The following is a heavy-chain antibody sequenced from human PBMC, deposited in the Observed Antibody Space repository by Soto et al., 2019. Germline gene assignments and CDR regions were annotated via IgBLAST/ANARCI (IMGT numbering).Heavy chain of an antibody. CDR2: ISYDGNTK. J-gene: IGHJ6*02. Sequence: QVQLVESGGGVVQPGRSLRLSCATSGFTFSTYAMHWVRQAPGKGLEWVADISYDGNTKYYSDSVKGRFTIARDNSQNTLYLEMNSLRAEDTAVYYCTRDIVVVVADTPVYYYYVMDVWGLGTMVTVSS. CDR3: TRDIVVVVADTPVYYYYVMDV. V-gene: IGHV3-30-3*01. D-gene: IGHD2-15*01. CDR1: GFTFSTYA.